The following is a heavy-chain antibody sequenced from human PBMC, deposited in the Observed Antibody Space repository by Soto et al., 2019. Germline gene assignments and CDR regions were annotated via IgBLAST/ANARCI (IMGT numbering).Heavy chain of an antibody. J-gene: IGHJ6*02. CDR2: ISPYNGNT. CDR1: GYTFTTYG. CDR3: ARESRFLLSRYYNCGLDV. V-gene: IGHV1-18*01. Sequence: QVQLVQSGAEVKKPGASVKVSCKASGYTFTTYGISWVRQAPGQGLEWMGWISPYNGNTNYPQRFQGRVTMTTDTSTNTAYMELRSLRSDDTAVYYCARESRFLLSRYYNCGLDVWGQGTTVTVSS. D-gene: IGHD3-10*01.